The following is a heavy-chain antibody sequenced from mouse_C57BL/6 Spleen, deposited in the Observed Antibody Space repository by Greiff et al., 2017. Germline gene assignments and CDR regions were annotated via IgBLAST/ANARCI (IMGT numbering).Heavy chain of an antibody. J-gene: IGHJ4*01. D-gene: IGHD1-1*01. CDR1: GYTFTSYW. CDR2: IDPSDSYT. Sequence: VQLQQPGAELVMPGASVKLSCKASGYTFTSYWMHWVKQRPGQGLEWIGEIDPSDSYTNYNQKFKGKSTLTVDKSSSTAYMQLSSLTSEDSAVYYCASGGYYSLSDYWGQGTSVTVSS. V-gene: IGHV1-69*01. CDR3: ASGGYYSLSDY.